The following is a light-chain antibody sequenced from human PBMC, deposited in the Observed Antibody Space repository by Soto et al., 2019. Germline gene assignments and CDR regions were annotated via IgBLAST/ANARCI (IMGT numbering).Light chain of an antibody. CDR3: QQYYNLPLT. J-gene: IGKJ1*01. Sequence: DVQMTQSPSSLSASVGDRVTITCQASQGISNYLNWYQQKPGKAPNLLIYDASNLETGVPSRFSGSGSVTDFSLSISSLQPEDVATYFCQQYYNLPLTFGQGTKVEIK. CDR2: DAS. V-gene: IGKV1-33*01. CDR1: QGISNY.